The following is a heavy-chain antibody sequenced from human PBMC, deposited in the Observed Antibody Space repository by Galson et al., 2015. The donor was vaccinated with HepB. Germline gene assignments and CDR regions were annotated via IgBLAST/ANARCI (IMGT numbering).Heavy chain of an antibody. J-gene: IGHJ5*02. Sequence: SLRLSCAASGLTFRNYAMTWVRQTPGNGLEWVSTISDKGDEIFYADSVQGRLSISRDNSQSTVSLQMNNLRVDDTAVYFCAKGRHLPPFDHWGQGALVTVSP. CDR2: ISDKGDEI. V-gene: IGHV3-23*01. CDR3: AKGRHLPPFDH. CDR1: GLTFRNYA.